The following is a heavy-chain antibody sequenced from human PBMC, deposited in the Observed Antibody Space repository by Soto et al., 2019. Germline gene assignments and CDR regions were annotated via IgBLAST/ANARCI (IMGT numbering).Heavy chain of an antibody. CDR2: IIPILGIA. Sequence: SVKVSCKASGGTFSSSTISWVRQAPGQGLEWMGRIIPILGIANYAQKFQGRVRITADKCTSTAYMELSSLRSEDTAVYYCVRDSSGGSDRRNCDSWGQGTLVTVSS. CDR3: VRDSSGGSDRRNCDS. V-gene: IGHV1-69*04. J-gene: IGHJ4*02. CDR1: GGTFSSST. D-gene: IGHD6-19*01.